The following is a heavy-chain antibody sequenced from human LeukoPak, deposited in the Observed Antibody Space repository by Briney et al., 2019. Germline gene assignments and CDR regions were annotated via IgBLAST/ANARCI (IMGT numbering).Heavy chain of an antibody. CDR3: AKDIVAAGLFFDY. J-gene: IGHJ4*02. D-gene: IGHD6-13*01. Sequence: GGSLRLSCAASGFTFSDYYMSWIRQAPGKGLEWVSYISHSVSDVQYADSVKGRFTTSRDNARNSLYLQMNSLRAEDTAVYYCAKDIVAAGLFFDYWGLGTLVTVSS. CDR2: ISHSVSDV. V-gene: IGHV3-11*01. CDR1: GFTFSDYY.